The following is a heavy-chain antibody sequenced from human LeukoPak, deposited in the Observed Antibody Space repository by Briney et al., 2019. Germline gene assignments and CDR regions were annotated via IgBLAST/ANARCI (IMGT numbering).Heavy chain of an antibody. J-gene: IGHJ3*02. D-gene: IGHD3-10*01. Sequence: ASVKVSCKASGYTFTSYYMHWVRQAPGQGLEWMGIINPSGGSTSYAQKFQGRVTMTRDTSTSTVYMELSSLRSEDTAVYYCARGGYGSGSYYHLYHYDAFDIWGQGTMVTVSS. CDR3: ARGGYGSGSYYHLYHYDAFDI. V-gene: IGHV1-46*01. CDR2: INPSGGST. CDR1: GYTFTSYY.